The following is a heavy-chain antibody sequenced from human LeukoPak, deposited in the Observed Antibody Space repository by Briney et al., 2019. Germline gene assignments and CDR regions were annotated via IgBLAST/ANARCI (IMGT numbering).Heavy chain of an antibody. J-gene: IGHJ5*02. V-gene: IGHV1-18*01. Sequence: ASVKVSCKASGYTFTSYGITWVRQAPGQGLEWMGWISAYNGNTNYAQKLQGRVTMTTDTSTSTAYMELRGLRSDDTAVYYCARAMVRGVIPLYWFDPWGQGTLVTVSS. CDR3: ARAMVRGVIPLYWFDP. CDR1: GYTFTSYG. D-gene: IGHD3-10*01. CDR2: ISAYNGNT.